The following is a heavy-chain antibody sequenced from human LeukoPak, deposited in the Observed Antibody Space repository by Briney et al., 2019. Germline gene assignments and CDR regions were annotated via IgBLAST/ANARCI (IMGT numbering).Heavy chain of an antibody. D-gene: IGHD6-19*01. Sequence: GSVEVSCKASGYTFSGYYMHWVRQGPGQGLEWMGRVNPKSGDTKYAQKFQDRVSMTRDTSITTAYLELNSLKSDDTAIYYCARGPGSDWNFEFWGRGTLITVSS. J-gene: IGHJ2*01. CDR2: VNPKSGDT. CDR1: GYTFSGYY. V-gene: IGHV1-2*06. CDR3: ARGPGSDWNFEF.